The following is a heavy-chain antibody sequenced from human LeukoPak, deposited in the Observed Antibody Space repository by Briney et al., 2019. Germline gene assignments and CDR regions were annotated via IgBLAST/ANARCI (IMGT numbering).Heavy chain of an antibody. D-gene: IGHD1-1*01. CDR2: IYTSGNT. CDR3: AGGPSGTAFDD. Sequence: SETLSLTCAVSGISISNYYWSWLRQPAGKGLEWIGRIYTSGNTNYKPSLKSRLTISVDKSKNHLSLKLTSLPAADTAFYYCAGGPSGTAFDDWGHGTLVTVSS. V-gene: IGHV4-4*07. CDR1: GISISNYY. J-gene: IGHJ4*01.